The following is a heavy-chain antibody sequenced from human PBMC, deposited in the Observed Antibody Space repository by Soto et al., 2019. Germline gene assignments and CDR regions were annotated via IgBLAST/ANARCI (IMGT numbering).Heavy chain of an antibody. V-gene: IGHV1-69*13. CDR3: ARVVSARSMDYYYYYYGMDV. Sequence: GASVKVSCKAAGCTFSSYAISWVRQAPGQGLEWMGGIIPIFGTANYAQKFQGRVTITADESTSTAYMELSSLRSEDTAVYYCARVVSARSMDYYYYYYGMDVWGQGTTVTVSS. D-gene: IGHD2-2*01. CDR2: IIPIFGTA. J-gene: IGHJ6*02. CDR1: GCTFSSYA.